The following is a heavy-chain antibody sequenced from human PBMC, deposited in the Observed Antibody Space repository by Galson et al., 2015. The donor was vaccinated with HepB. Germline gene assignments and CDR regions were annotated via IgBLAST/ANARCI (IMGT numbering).Heavy chain of an antibody. CDR3: ARVETAGYYGSGSYPFDY. CDR2: IIPIFGTA. Sequence: SVKVSCKASGGTFSSYAISWVRQAPGQGLEWMGGIIPIFGTANYAQKFQGRVTITADESTSTAYMELSSLRSEDTAVYYCARVETAGYYGSGSYPFDYWGQGTLVTVSS. J-gene: IGHJ4*02. D-gene: IGHD3-10*01. CDR1: GGTFSSYA. V-gene: IGHV1-69*13.